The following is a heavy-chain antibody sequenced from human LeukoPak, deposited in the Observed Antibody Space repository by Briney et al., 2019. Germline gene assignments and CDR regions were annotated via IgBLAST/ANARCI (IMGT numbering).Heavy chain of an antibody. V-gene: IGHV3-74*01. CDR2: INSDESST. J-gene: IGHJ4*02. Sequence: PGGSLRLSCVASGFSFSSYWMHWVRQAPGKGLVWVSRINSDESSTTYADSVKGRFTISRDNAKNTLYLQMNSLRAEDTAVYYCAGGRYSCFWHWGQGTLVTVSS. CDR1: GFSFSSYW. D-gene: IGHD5-12*01. CDR3: AGGRYSCFWH.